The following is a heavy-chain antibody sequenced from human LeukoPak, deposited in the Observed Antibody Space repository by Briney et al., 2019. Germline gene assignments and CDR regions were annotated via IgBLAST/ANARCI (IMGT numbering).Heavy chain of an antibody. Sequence: PGGSLRLSCAASGFTSSSYAMSWVCQAPGKGLEWVSAISGSGGSTYYADSVKGRFTISRDNSKNTLYLQMNSLRAEDTAVYYCAKDHATVRGFFDYWGQGTLVTVSS. V-gene: IGHV3-23*01. CDR1: GFTSSSYA. CDR2: ISGSGGST. D-gene: IGHD4-17*01. J-gene: IGHJ4*02. CDR3: AKDHATVRGFFDY.